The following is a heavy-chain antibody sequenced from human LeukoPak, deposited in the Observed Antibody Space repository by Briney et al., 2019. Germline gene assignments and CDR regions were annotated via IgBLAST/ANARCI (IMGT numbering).Heavy chain of an antibody. CDR3: ARDLVYSAPS. J-gene: IGHJ3*01. CDR2: ISSSSSYI. Sequence: PGGSLRLSCAASGFTFSSYSMNWVRQAPGKGLEWVSSISSSSSYIYYAHSVKGRFTISRDNAKNSLYLQMNSLRAEDTAVYYCARDLVYSAPSWGQGTMVTVSS. V-gene: IGHV3-21*01. D-gene: IGHD4-11*01. CDR1: GFTFSSYS.